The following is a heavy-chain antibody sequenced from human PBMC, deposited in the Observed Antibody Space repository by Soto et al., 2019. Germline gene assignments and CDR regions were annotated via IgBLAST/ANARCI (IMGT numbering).Heavy chain of an antibody. Sequence: QVQLVESGGDLVKPGGSLRLSCAASGYTFSDYYMSWIRQAPGKGLEWISYIDTSGTKIYYADSVKGRFTITRDNAKNSLYLEMNRLRDEDTAVYYCARHYDMWSGYLSPVDYWGQGTLVTVSS. V-gene: IGHV3-11*01. CDR1: GYTFSDYY. CDR3: ARHYDMWSGYLSPVDY. CDR2: IDTSGTKI. D-gene: IGHD3-3*01. J-gene: IGHJ4*02.